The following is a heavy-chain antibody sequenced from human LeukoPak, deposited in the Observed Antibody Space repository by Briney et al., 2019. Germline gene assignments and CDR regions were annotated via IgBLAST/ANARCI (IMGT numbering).Heavy chain of an antibody. D-gene: IGHD3-10*01. CDR1: GYTFTGYY. J-gene: IGHJ4*02. Sequence: ASVKVSCKASGYTFTGYYMHWVRQAPGQGLEWMGWINPNSGGTNYAQKFQGRVTMTRDTSISTAYMELSRLRSDDTAVYYCARVRYYGSGSYEFGYWGQGTLVTVSS. CDR3: ARVRYYGSGSYEFGY. V-gene: IGHV1-2*02. CDR2: INPNSGGT.